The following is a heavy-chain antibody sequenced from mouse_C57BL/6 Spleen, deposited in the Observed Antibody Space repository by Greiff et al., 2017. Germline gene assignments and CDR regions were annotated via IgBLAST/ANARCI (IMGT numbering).Heavy chain of an antibody. CDR3: ARPLITTVPYWYFDV. CDR2: INPSNGGT. J-gene: IGHJ1*03. V-gene: IGHV1-53*01. Sequence: QVQLQQPGTELVKPGASVKLSCKASGYTFTSYWMHWVKQRPGPGLEWIGNINPSNGGTNYNEKFKSKATLTVDKSSSTAYMQLSSLTSEDSAVYYCARPLITTVPYWYFDVWGTGTTVTVSS. D-gene: IGHD1-1*01. CDR1: GYTFTSYW.